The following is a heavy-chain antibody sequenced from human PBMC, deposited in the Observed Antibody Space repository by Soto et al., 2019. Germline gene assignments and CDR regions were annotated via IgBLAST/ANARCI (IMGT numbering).Heavy chain of an antibody. CDR1: GVSISSGNYY. Sequence: QVQLQESGPGLVKPSQTLSLTCTVSGVSISSGNYYWSWIRQHPGKGLEWIGYIYYTGSTYYNPSLKSRVIISVDTVKNQFSLKLSSVTAADTAVYYCARAPMIVKWDYWGQGTLVTVSS. D-gene: IGHD3-22*01. V-gene: IGHV4-31*03. CDR2: IYYTGST. CDR3: ARAPMIVKWDY. J-gene: IGHJ4*02.